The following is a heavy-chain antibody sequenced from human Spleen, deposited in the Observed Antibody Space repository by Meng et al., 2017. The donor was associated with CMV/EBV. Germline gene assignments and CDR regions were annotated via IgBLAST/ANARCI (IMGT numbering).Heavy chain of an antibody. CDR2: IYYRGST. J-gene: IGHJ4*02. CDR3: ARVSSGWDYFDY. CDR1: GGSFSSYY. D-gene: IGHD6-19*01. Sequence: VKLKQWGERLLKPSETLSLTRTVYGGSFSSYYWKCIRQPPGKGLEWFGHIYYRGSTFYTPSLKRRVIISIDTSKNQFSLNLRSVTAADTAVYYCARVSSGWDYFDYWGQGTLVTVSS. V-gene: IGHV4-34*01.